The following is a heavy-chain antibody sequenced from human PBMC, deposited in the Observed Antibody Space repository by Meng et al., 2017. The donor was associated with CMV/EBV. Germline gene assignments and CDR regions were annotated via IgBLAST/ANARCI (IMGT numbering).Heavy chain of an antibody. D-gene: IGHD2-2*01. Sequence: QLQLWGAGLLTPSVPLPLAFAGDVGAFSGYSWSWIRQAPGKGLKWIGEINHSGSTNYNPSLKSRVTISVDTSKNQFSLKLSSVTAADTAVYYCARGFPSWRKPAYYFDYWGQGTLVTVSS. V-gene: IGHV4-34*01. CDR3: ARGFPSWRKPAYYFDY. CDR1: VGAFSGYS. CDR2: INHSGST. J-gene: IGHJ4*02.